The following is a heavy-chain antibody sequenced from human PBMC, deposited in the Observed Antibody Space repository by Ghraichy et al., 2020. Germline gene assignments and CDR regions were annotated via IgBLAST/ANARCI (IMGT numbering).Heavy chain of an antibody. CDR3: VREVSTSNWPATGFSYYTDV. V-gene: IGHV3-74*01. CDR1: GFTFSSYW. J-gene: IGHJ6*03. Sequence: GGSLRLSCAASGFTFSSYWMHWVRQAPGKGLVWVARLNTDVSSTTYADSVTGRFTVSSDNAKNTLYLQMNSLRAEDTAVYYCVREVSTSNWPATGFSYYTDVWGKGTTVTVSS. CDR2: LNTDVSST. D-gene: IGHD2-2*01.